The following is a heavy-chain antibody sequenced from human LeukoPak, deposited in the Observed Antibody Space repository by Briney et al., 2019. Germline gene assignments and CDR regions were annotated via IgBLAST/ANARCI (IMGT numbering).Heavy chain of an antibody. CDR2: ISAYNGNT. CDR3: ARDDLDCTGGTCYPDNY. J-gene: IGHJ4*02. D-gene: IGHD2-15*01. CDR1: GYTFTTYG. V-gene: IGHV1-18*01. Sequence: ASVEVSCKASGYTFTTYGIAWVRQAPGQGLEWMGWISAYNGNTNYAENLQGRVTMTTDTSTSTAYMELRNLRSDDTALYYCARDDLDCTGGTCYPDNYWGQGTLVAVSA.